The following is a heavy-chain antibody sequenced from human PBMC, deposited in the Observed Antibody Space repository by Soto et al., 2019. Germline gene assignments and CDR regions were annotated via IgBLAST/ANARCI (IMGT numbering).Heavy chain of an antibody. J-gene: IGHJ6*02. CDR1: GGTFSSYA. CDR3: ASGYYGGNGPRGYYYYGMDV. V-gene: IGHV1-69*13. Sequence: GASVKVSCKASGGTFSSYAISWVRQAPGQGLEWMGGIIPIFGTANYAQKFQGRVTITADESTSTAYMELSSLRSEDTAVYYCASGYYGGNGPRGYYYYGMDVWGQGTTVTVSS. D-gene: IGHD2-15*01. CDR2: IIPIFGTA.